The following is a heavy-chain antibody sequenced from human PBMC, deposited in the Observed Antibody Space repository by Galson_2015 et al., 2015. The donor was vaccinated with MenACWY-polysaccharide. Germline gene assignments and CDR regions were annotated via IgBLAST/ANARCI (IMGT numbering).Heavy chain of an antibody. J-gene: IGHJ3*01. CDR3: VNDVDMVPLGPPVGAFDS. V-gene: IGHV3-23*01. Sequence: SLRLSCAGSGFSFSSYGMSWVRQAPGKGLERVSSISASHDSTYYADSVKGRFTISRDNSKKTLLLQMNSLRAEDTALYYCVNDVDMVPLGPPVGAFDSWGQGTMVIVSS. CDR1: GFSFSSYG. D-gene: IGHD2-8*01. CDR2: ISASHDST.